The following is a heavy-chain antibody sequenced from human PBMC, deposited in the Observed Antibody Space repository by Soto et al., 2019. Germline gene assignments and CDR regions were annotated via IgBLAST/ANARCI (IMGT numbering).Heavy chain of an antibody. D-gene: IGHD6-19*01. CDR3: ARRRIPQAGKVFVY. V-gene: IGHV4-39*01. J-gene: IGHJ4*02. CDR1: GGSISSSSYY. Sequence: SETLSLTCTVSGGSISSSSYYWGWIRQPPGKGLEWIGSIYYSGSTYYNPSLKSRVTISVDTSKNQFSLKLSSVTAADTAVYYCARRRIPQAGKVFVYGCQETLLAVFS. CDR2: IYYSGST.